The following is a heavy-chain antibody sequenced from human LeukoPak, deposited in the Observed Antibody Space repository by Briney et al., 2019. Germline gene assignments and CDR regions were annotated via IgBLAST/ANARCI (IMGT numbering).Heavy chain of an antibody. CDR1: GGSISSYY. J-gene: IGHJ5*02. D-gene: IGHD6-19*01. V-gene: IGHV4-4*07. CDR3: ARDPPDSSRWFDP. CDR2: IYTCGST. Sequence: SETLSLTCTVSGGSISSYYWSWIRQPAGKGLEWIGRIYTCGSTNYNPSLKGRVTMSIDTSKNQFSLKLSSVTAADTAVYYCARDPPDSSRWFDPWGQGTLVTVSS.